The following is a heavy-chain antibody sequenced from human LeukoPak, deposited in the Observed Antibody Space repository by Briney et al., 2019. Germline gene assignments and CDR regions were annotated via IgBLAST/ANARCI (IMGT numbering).Heavy chain of an antibody. CDR3: ARDDYGGNFGWFDP. CDR1: GFTFDDYG. CDR2: INWNGGST. V-gene: IGHV3-20*04. Sequence: GGSLRLSCAASGFTFDDYGMSWVRLAPGKGLEWVSGINWNGGSTGYADSVKGRFTISRDNAKNSLYLQMNSLRAEDTALYYCARDDYGGNFGWFDPWGQGTLVTVSS. D-gene: IGHD4-23*01. J-gene: IGHJ5*02.